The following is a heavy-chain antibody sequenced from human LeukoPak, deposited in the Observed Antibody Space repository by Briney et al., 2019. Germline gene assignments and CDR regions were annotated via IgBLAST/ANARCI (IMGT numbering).Heavy chain of an antibody. D-gene: IGHD3-22*01. Sequence: SVKVSCKASGGTFSSYAISWVRQAPGQGLEWMGRIIPILGIANYAQKFQGRVTITADKSTSTAYMELSSLRSEDTAVYYCARQYYYDSSGYYWDYWGQGTLVTVSS. V-gene: IGHV1-69*04. CDR2: IIPILGIA. CDR1: GGTFSSYA. CDR3: ARQYYYDSSGYYWDY. J-gene: IGHJ4*02.